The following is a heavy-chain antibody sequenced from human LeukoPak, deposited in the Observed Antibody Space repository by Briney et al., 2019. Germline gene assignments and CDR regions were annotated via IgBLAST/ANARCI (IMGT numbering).Heavy chain of an antibody. Sequence: GGSLRLSCAASGFIFSNNAMHWFRQAPGKGLEWVTFIRYDGSNKYYAESVKGRFTISRDNSKNTLYLQMNSLRAEDTAVYYCAKAIHSSSSGVVDYWGQGTLVTVSS. CDR3: AKAIHSSSSGVVDY. CDR1: GFIFSNNA. V-gene: IGHV3-30*02. CDR2: IRYDGSNK. D-gene: IGHD6-6*01. J-gene: IGHJ4*02.